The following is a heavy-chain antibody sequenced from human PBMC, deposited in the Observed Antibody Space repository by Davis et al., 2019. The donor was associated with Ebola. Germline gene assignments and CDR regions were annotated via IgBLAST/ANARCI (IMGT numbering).Heavy chain of an antibody. J-gene: IGHJ4*02. CDR3: ARDSEQLVYSLGP. CDR1: GYTFTGYY. D-gene: IGHD6-6*01. CDR2: IIPILGIA. V-gene: IGHV1-69*04. Sequence: AASVKISCKASGYTFTGYYMHWVRQAPGQGLEWMGRIIPILGIANYAQKFQGRVTITADKSTSTAYMELSSLRSEDTAVYYCARDSEQLVYSLGPWGQGTLVTVSS.